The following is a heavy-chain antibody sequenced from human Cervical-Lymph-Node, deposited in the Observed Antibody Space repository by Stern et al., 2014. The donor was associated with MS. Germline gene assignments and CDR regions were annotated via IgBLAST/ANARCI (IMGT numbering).Heavy chain of an antibody. J-gene: IGHJ3*02. CDR2: IYYSGTT. D-gene: IGHD1-1*01. V-gene: IGHV4-30-4*01. CDR3: AGAIGKYELLESFDM. Sequence: QLQLQESGPGLVKPSQTLSLACAVSGASVGGGDWYWSWIRQPPGKGLEWLGPIYYSGTTYYKPSLKSRLIISLDTSKNQFSLNLTSVTAVDTAVYYCAGAIGKYELLESFDMWGQGTMVTVSS. CDR1: GASVGGGDWY.